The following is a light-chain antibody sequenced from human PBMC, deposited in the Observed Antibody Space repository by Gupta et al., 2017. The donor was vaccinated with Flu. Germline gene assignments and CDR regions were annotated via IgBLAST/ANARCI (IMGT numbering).Light chain of an antibody. V-gene: IGLV4-69*01. CDR1: SGHVIYT. CDR2: VKSDGSH. Sequence: VKITCTLSSGHVIYTIAWHQQQPEKGPRFLMKVKSDGSHTKGDGSPGRFSGSCSGADRDLIISNGQADDEDDYFCQAGDTDIRVFGGGTKLTVL. J-gene: IGLJ3*02. CDR3: QAGDTDIRV.